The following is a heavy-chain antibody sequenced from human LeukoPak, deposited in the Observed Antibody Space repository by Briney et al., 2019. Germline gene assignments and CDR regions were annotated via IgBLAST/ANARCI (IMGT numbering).Heavy chain of an antibody. CDR2: IRSKAYGGTI. Sequence: GGSLRLSCTASGFTFGDYAVSWVRQAPGKGLEWVGFIRSKAYGGTIEYAASVKGRFTISRDDSKSIAYLQMNSLKTEDTAVYYCSRDGHCTSSSCFPQNYYFYGMDVWGHGTTVTVSS. CDR1: GFTFGDYA. J-gene: IGHJ6*02. CDR3: SRDGHCTSSSCFPQNYYFYGMDV. D-gene: IGHD2-2*01. V-gene: IGHV3-49*04.